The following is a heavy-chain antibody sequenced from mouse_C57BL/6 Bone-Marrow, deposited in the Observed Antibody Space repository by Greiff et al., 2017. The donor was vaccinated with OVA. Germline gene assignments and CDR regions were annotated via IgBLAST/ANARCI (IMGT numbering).Heavy chain of an antibody. CDR3: ARHEDGYYASYFEY. J-gene: IGHJ2*01. Sequence: VQLQQSGPALVTPGPSVNLSCTASGCAFTTSCMHCVKQTPGRVLGWIGLIEPGEEGTNCNGKVKGKATLTAAKSSSTAYMQLGSLTSEDSAVYFCARHEDGYYASYFEYWGQGTTLTVSS. V-gene: IGHV1-82*01. CDR1: GCAFTTSC. CDR2: IEPGEEGT. D-gene: IGHD2-3*01.